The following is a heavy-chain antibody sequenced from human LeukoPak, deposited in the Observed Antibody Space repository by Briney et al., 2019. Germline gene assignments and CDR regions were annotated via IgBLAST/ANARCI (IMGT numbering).Heavy chain of an antibody. CDR1: GFTFSTFA. CDR2: INNNGDST. D-gene: IGHD3-16*01. V-gene: IGHV3-64D*06. Sequence: GGSLRLSCSASGFTFSTFAMHWVRQAPGKRLEYVSGINNNGDSTYYSDSVKARLTISRDNSKNTLFLQMASLRAEDTAVYYCVKTMMTFGGVIRTNAFDIWGQGTMVIVSS. J-gene: IGHJ3*02. CDR3: VKTMMTFGGVIRTNAFDI.